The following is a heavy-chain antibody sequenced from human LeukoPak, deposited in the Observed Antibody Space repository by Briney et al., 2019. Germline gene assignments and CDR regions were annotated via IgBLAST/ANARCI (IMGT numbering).Heavy chain of an antibody. CDR1: GFTFSSYS. V-gene: IGHV3-48*01. D-gene: IGHD2-15*01. CDR2: ISSSSSTI. J-gene: IGHJ6*03. CDR3: ARAQHCSGGSCYSGDYYYYYYMDV. Sequence: PGGSLRLSCAASGFTFSSYSMNWVRQAPGKGLEWVSYISSSSSTIYYADSVKGRFTISRDNAKNSLYLQMNSLRAEDTAVYYCARAQHCSGGSCYSGDYYYYYYMDVWGKGTTVTVSS.